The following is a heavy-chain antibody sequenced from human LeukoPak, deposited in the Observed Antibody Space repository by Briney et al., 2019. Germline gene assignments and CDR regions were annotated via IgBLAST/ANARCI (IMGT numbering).Heavy chain of an antibody. CDR1: GGSISGSDYY. D-gene: IGHD1-26*01. Sequence: SETLSLTCTVSGGSISGSDYYWGWIRQPPGKGLEWIGYIYHSGSTYYNPSLKSRVTISVDRSKNQFSLKLSSVTAADTAVYYCARDGGSYSPPSWGQGTLVTVSS. CDR3: ARDGGSYSPPS. V-gene: IGHV4-30-2*01. CDR2: IYHSGST. J-gene: IGHJ5*02.